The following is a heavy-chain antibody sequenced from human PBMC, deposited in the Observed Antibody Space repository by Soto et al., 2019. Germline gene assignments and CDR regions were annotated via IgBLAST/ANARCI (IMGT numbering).Heavy chain of an antibody. Sequence: QVQLVESGGGVVQPGRSLRLSCAASGFTFSTYGMQWVRQAPGKGLEWVAVIWYDGSYKYYSDSVKGRFTISRDNSKNTLYLQMNSLRAEDTAVYYCARDYLEIPHRVIDYWGQETLVTVSS. CDR2: IWYDGSYK. CDR1: GFTFSTYG. J-gene: IGHJ4*02. V-gene: IGHV3-33*01. CDR3: ARDYLEIPHRVIDY. D-gene: IGHD2-2*02.